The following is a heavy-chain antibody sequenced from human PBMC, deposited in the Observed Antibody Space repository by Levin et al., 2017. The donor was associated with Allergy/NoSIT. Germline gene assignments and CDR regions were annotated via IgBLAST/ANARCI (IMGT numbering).Heavy chain of an antibody. D-gene: IGHD2-2*01. V-gene: IGHV3-13*01. J-gene: IGHJ4*02. CDR2: IGTTGDT. CDR3: ARGALGHCSSTSCLTFDS. CDR1: GFTFSSYD. Sequence: GGSLRLSCAASGFTFSSYDMHWVRQATGKGLEWVSGIGTTGDTSYPDSVKGRFTSSRENAKSSLYLQLNSLRAGDTAVYYCARGALGHCSSTSCLTFDSWGQGTLVTVSS.